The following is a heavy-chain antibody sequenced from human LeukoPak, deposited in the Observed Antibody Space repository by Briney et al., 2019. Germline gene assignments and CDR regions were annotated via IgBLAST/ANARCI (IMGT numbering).Heavy chain of an antibody. CDR1: GFTFSSYA. D-gene: IGHD3-22*01. V-gene: IGHV3-64*01. J-gene: IGHJ4*02. Sequence: GGSLRLSCAASGFTFSSYAMHWVRQAPGKGLEYVSAISSNGGSTYYANSVKGRFTISRDNSKNTLYLQMGSLRAKDMAVYYCARVVRDYYDSSGYGFDYWGQGTLVTVSS. CDR2: ISSNGGST. CDR3: ARVVRDYYDSSGYGFDY.